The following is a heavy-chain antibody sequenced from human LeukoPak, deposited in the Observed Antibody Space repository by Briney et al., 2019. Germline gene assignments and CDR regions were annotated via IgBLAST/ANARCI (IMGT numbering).Heavy chain of an antibody. CDR1: GGSISSYY. J-gene: IGHJ6*03. V-gene: IGHV4-59*01. CDR3: ARGAPPGYYYDYYMDV. CDR2: IYYSGST. Sequence: SETLSLTCTVSGGSISSYYWSWIRQPPGKGLEWIGYIYYSGSTNHNPSLKSRVTISVDTSKNQFSLKLSSVTAADTAVYFCARGAPPGYYYDYYMDVWGKGTTVTIS.